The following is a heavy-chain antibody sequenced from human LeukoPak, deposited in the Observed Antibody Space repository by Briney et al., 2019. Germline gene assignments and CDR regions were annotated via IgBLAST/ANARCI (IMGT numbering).Heavy chain of an antibody. CDR1: EFTVSSYA. D-gene: IGHD2-2*01. CDR3: AKDAVVPAAILYAEYFQH. J-gene: IGHJ1*01. CDR2: ISGSGGST. V-gene: IGHV3-23*01. Sequence: GGSLRLSCAASEFTVSSYAMSWVRQAPGKGLEWVSAISGSGGSTYYADSVKGRFTISRDNSKNTLYLQMNSLRAEDTAVYYCAKDAVVPAAILYAEYFQHWGQGTLVTVSS.